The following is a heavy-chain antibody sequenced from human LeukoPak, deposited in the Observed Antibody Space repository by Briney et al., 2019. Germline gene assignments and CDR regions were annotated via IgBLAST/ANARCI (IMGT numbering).Heavy chain of an antibody. V-gene: IGHV4-34*01. CDR1: GGSFSGYY. J-gene: IGHJ4*02. D-gene: IGHD3-10*01. CDR2: INHSGST. CDR3: ARFAGYYFDY. Sequence: SETLSLTCAVYGGSFSGYYWSWIRQPPGKGLEWIGEINHSGSTNYNPSLKSRVTMSVDTSKNQFSLKLSSVTAADTAVYYCARFAGYYFDYWGQGTLVTVSS.